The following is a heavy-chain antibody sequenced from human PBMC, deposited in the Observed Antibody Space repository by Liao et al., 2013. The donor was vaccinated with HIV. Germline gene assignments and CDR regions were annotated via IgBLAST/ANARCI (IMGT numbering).Heavy chain of an antibody. V-gene: IGHV4-34*01. CDR1: GGSFSVYY. Sequence: QVHLHQSDAGLLKPSETLSLTCGVNGGSFSVYYWSWVRQPPGKGLEWIGEITHSGVITYNPSLKSRLTISRDTAANQFSLKLSSVTAADTAVYYCARDKGVATPPFNYYYYMDVWGKGTTVTVSS. J-gene: IGHJ6*03. D-gene: IGHD5-12*01. CDR3: ARDKGVATPPFNYYYYMDV. CDR2: ITHSGVI.